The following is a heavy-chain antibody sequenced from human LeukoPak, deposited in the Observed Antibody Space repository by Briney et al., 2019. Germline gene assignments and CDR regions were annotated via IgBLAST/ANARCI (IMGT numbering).Heavy chain of an antibody. CDR3: ASWGAVAGPDSDY. J-gene: IGHJ4*02. CDR2: IYYSGST. D-gene: IGHD6-19*01. CDR1: GGSISSSSYY. V-gene: IGHV4-39*07. Sequence: PSETLSLTCTVSGGSISSSSYYWGWIRQPPGKGLEWIGSIYYSGSTYYNPSLKSRVTISVDTSKNQFSLKLSSVTAADTAVYYCASWGAVAGPDSDYWGQGTLVTVSS.